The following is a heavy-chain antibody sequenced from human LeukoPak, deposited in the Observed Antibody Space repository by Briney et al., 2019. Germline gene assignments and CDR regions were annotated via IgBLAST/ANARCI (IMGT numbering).Heavy chain of an antibody. J-gene: IGHJ4*02. Sequence: VASVTVSCKAPGYTFTSYYMHWVRQAPGQGLEWMGIINPSGGSTSYAQKFQGRVTMTRDTSTSTVYMELSSLRSEDTAVYYCAREGIAVAGGDYWGQGTLVTVSS. CDR2: INPSGGST. V-gene: IGHV1-46*01. CDR3: AREGIAVAGGDY. D-gene: IGHD6-19*01. CDR1: GYTFTSYY.